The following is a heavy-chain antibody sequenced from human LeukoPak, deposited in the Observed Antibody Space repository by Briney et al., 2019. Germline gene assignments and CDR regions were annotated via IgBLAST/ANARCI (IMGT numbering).Heavy chain of an antibody. CDR3: ARDWYYYDSSGYSYYFDY. J-gene: IGHJ4*02. CDR2: INHSGST. V-gene: IGHV4-34*01. Sequence: SETLSLTCAVYGGSFSGYYWSWIRQPPGKGLEWIGEINHSGSTNYNPSLKSRVTMSVDTSKNQFSLKLSSVTAADTAVYYCARDWYYYDSSGYSYYFDYWGQGTLVTVSS. D-gene: IGHD3-22*01. CDR1: GGSFSGYY.